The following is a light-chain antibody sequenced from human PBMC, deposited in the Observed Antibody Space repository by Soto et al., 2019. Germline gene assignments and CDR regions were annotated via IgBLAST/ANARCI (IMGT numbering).Light chain of an antibody. CDR3: QQYHNLPPFT. J-gene: IGKJ3*01. Sequence: DIQMTQSPSSLSASVGARVSITCQASQDIRNYLSWFQQKPGRAPKLLIYGASNLETGVPARFRGSRYGTDFPFTISSLQPEDIATYYCQQYHNLPPFTFGPGTKVDIK. CDR2: GAS. V-gene: IGKV1-33*01. CDR1: QDIRNY.